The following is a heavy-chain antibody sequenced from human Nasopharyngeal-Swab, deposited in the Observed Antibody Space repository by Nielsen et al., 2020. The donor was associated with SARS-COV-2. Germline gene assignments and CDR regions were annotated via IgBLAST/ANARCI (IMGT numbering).Heavy chain of an antibody. CDR1: GYTFTSYG. J-gene: IGHJ4*02. Sequence: ASVTVSCKASGYTFTSYGISWVRQAPGQGLEWMGWISAYNGNTNYAQKLQGRVTMTTDTSTSTAYMELRSLRSDETAVYYCAREGYYGSGERKIDYWGQGTLVTVSS. V-gene: IGHV1-18*01. CDR3: AREGYYGSGERKIDY. D-gene: IGHD3-10*01. CDR2: ISAYNGNT.